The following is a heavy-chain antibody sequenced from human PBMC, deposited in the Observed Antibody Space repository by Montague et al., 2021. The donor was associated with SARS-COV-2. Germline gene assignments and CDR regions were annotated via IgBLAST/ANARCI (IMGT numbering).Heavy chain of an antibody. Sequence: TLSLTCTVSGGAISDGNYYWSWIRQPAGKGLEWIGRIYVTGNSKSNPSLKSRVTMSIDTAKHQFYLNLTSVTAADTAVYYCVGDAYDPVDGYWGQGTLVTVSS. V-gene: IGHV4-61*02. CDR2: IYVTGNS. J-gene: IGHJ4*02. CDR3: VGDAYDPVDGY. CDR1: GGAISDGNYY. D-gene: IGHD3-3*01.